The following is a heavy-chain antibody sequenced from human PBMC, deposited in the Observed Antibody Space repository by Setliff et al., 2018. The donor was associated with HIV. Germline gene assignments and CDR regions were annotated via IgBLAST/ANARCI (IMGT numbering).Heavy chain of an antibody. CDR1: GFTFGEYV. J-gene: IGHJ4*02. V-gene: IGHV3-49*04. CDR2: IRSKPYGWTT. CDR3: ARTPGAWENYFDY. Sequence: GGSLRLSCSASGFTFGEYVLTWVRQAPGKGLEWVGLIRSKPYGWTTEYAASVKGRFTISRDDFEGVAYLQMDRLKSEDSAVYYCARTPGAWENYFDYWGQGTLVTVSS. D-gene: IGHD1-26*01.